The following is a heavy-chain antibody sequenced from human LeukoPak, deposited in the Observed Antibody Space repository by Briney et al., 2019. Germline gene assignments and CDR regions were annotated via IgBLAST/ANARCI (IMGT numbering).Heavy chain of an antibody. J-gene: IGHJ4*02. V-gene: IGHV3-30*02. CDR2: IRYGGSNK. CDR3: AKDQGDLWSGYYTGGFDY. CDR1: GFTFSSYG. D-gene: IGHD3-3*01. Sequence: GGSLRLSCAASGFTFSSYGMHWVRQAPGKGLEWVAFIRYGGSNKYYADSVKGRFTISRDNSKNTLYLQMNSLRAEDTAVYYCAKDQGDLWSGYYTGGFDYWGQGTLVTVSS.